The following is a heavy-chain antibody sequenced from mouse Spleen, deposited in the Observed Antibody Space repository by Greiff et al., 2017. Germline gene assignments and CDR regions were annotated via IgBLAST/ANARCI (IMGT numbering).Heavy chain of an antibody. V-gene: IGHV2-4-1*01. CDR1: GFSISSYG. J-gene: IGHJ4*01. CDR3: ARNYHGGALDY. Sequence: VQLQESGPGLVPPSQSLSITCTVSGFSISSYGIHWVRQSPGKGLEWLGVIWSGGITDYNAAFTSRLSISKDDSKSQVFFKMNSLQADDTAIYFCARNYHGGALDYWGQGTSVTVSS. CDR2: IWSGGIT.